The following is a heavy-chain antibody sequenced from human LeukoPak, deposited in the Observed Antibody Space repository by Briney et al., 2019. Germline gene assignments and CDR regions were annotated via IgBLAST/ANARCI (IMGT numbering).Heavy chain of an antibody. Sequence: ASVKVSCKASGYIFIGYYIHWVRQAPGQGLEWMGWINSNSGDTNYAQKFQGRVTMTRDTSISTAYMELTRLRSDDTAVYYCARDLDPWGQGTLVTVSS. CDR3: ARDLDP. J-gene: IGHJ5*02. CDR1: GYIFIGYY. V-gene: IGHV1-2*02. CDR2: INSNSGDT.